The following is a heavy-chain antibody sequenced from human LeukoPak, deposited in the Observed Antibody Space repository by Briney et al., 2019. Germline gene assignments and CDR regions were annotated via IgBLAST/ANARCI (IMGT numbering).Heavy chain of an antibody. J-gene: IGHJ5*02. CDR1: GFTFRNYW. CDR2: IKGDGTTT. CDR3: VKSDWFDP. V-gene: IGHV3-74*03. Sequence: GGSLRLSCAASGFTFRNYWVNWARQGPGGGLEWVSRIKGDGTTTTYADSVKGRFTISRDNAKNTLYLQMNSLRVEDTAVYHCVKSDWFDPWGQGTLVTVSS.